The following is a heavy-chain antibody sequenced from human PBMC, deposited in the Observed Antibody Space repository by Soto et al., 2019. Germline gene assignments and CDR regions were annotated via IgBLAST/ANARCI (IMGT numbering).Heavy chain of an antibody. Sequence: GETLRLTCSASGVTLRSYAMDWVRQAPGKGLDWVSVISGSGGITYSADSVKGRFTISRDNSKNILYLQMNSLRAEDTAVYYCAKGITDTGGYYYYSMDVWGQGTAVTVSS. CDR1: GVTLRSYA. V-gene: IGHV3-23*01. CDR2: ISGSGGIT. J-gene: IGHJ6*02. CDR3: AKGITDTGGYYYYSMDV. D-gene: IGHD2-8*02.